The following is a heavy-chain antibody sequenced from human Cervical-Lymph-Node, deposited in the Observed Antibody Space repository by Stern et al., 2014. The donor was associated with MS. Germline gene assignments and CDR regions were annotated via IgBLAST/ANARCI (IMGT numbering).Heavy chain of an antibody. CDR1: GCSMPNYF. Sequence: QVQLQESGPGLVQPSETLSLTCSVSGCSMPNYFWSWIRRPPGKGLAWSVYIYHSGSTNYNPSLKSRVTISVDTSNNQFSLKLTSVTTADTAIYYCARGAYSSSSDLWYWGQGALVTVSS. J-gene: IGHJ4*02. V-gene: IGHV4-59*01. CDR2: IYHSGST. D-gene: IGHD6-6*01. CDR3: ARGAYSSSSDLWY.